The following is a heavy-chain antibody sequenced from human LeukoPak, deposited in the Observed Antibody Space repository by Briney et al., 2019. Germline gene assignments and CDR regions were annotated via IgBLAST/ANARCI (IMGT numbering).Heavy chain of an antibody. J-gene: IGHJ4*02. CDR3: ARAGGSTVSHSDY. V-gene: IGHV3-21*01. Sequence: GGSLRLSCAASGFTFSNAWMNWVRQAPGKWLEWVSSISSSTSYIYYADSVKGRFTISKDNAKNSLYLQMNSLRAEDTAVYYCARAGGSTVSHSDYWGQGTLVTVSS. CDR1: GFTFSNAW. CDR2: ISSSTSYI. D-gene: IGHD4-17*01.